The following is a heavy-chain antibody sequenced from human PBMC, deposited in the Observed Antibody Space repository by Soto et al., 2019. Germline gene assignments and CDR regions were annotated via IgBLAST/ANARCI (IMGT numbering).Heavy chain of an antibody. J-gene: IGHJ4*02. D-gene: IGHD3-22*01. CDR2: IYWDDDK. V-gene: IGHV2-5*02. CDR3: AHSLYYYDSSGYWDY. Sequence: QITLKESGPTPVKPTQTLTLTCTFSGFSLSTSGVGVGWIRQPPGKALEWLALIYWDDDKRYSPSLKSRLTITKDTSKNQVILTMTNMDPVDTATYYCAHSLYYYDSSGYWDYWGQGTLVTVSS. CDR1: GFSLSTSGVG.